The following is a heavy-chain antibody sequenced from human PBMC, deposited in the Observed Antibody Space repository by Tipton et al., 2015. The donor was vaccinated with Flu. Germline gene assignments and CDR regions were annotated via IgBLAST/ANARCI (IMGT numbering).Heavy chain of an antibody. CDR1: GYTLINNYG. J-gene: IGHJ4*02. Sequence: QLVQSGAEVKRPGASVKVSCQASGYTLINNYGVTWVRQAPGQGLEWMGRISPHNYNTNYAENFQGRVTMTTDTSTNTAFMELRSLRSDDTAVYYCARDMPQGVVVIPPAKRFDFWGQGTLVTVSS. D-gene: IGHD2-2*01. CDR3: ARDMPQGVVVIPPAKRFDF. CDR2: ISPHNYNT. V-gene: IGHV1-18*01.